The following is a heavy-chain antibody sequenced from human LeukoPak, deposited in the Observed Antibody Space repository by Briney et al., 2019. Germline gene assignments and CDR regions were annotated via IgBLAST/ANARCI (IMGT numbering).Heavy chain of an antibody. J-gene: IGHJ4*02. CDR2: ISDSGST. V-gene: IGHV4-59*11. CDR1: GGSINSRY. D-gene: IGHD3-3*01. Sequence: SETLSLTCTVSGGSINSRYWSWIRQPPGKGLEWVGYISDSGSTKYNPSLRSRLTISVDTSKNQFSVRLTSATAADTAVYYCARGKRISIFGGGSEGYYFDSWGQGTLVTVSS. CDR3: ARGKRISIFGGGSEGYYFDS.